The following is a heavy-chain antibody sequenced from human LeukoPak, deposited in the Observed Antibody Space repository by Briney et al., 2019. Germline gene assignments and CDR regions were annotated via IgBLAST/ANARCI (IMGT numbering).Heavy chain of an antibody. V-gene: IGHV3-11*04. Sequence: GGSLRLSCAASGFTFSDYYMSWIRQARGKGLEWVAYITRSGTTIYYADSVKGRFTISRDNAKNSLYLQMNSLRAEDTAVYYCARDRIQLWPSPDYWGQGTLVTVSS. J-gene: IGHJ4*02. CDR1: GFTFSDYY. CDR3: ARDRIQLWPSPDY. CDR2: ITRSGTTI. D-gene: IGHD5-18*01.